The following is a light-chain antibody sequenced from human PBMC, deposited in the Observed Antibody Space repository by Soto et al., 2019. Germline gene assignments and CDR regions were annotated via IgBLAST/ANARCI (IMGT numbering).Light chain of an antibody. CDR3: CSYAGNRNV. Sequence: QSALTQPASVSGSPGQSITISCTGTNSDVGSYNLVSWYQQHPGKAPKLMIYEGSKRPSGISSRFSASKSGNTASLTISGIQADDEADYYCCSYAGNRNVFGTGTKVTVL. V-gene: IGLV2-23*03. CDR1: NSDVGSYNL. CDR2: EGS. J-gene: IGLJ1*01.